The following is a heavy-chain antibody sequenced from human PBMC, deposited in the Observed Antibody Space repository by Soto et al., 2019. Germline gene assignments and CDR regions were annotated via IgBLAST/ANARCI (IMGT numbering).Heavy chain of an antibody. D-gene: IGHD1-1*01. CDR3: ARERTGTTSMDV. V-gene: IGHV1-8*01. J-gene: IGHJ6*02. CDR2: MNPNSGNT. CDR1: GYTFTSYD. Sequence: QVQLVQSGAEVKKPGASVKVSCKASGYTFTSYDINWVRQATGQGLEWMGWMNPNSGNTGYAQKXXGXXPMTRNTSISTAYMELSSLRSADTAVSYCARERTGTTSMDVWGQGTTVTVSS.